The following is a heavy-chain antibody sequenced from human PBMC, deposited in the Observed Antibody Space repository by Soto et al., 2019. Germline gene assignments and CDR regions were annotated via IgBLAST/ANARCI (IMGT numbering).Heavy chain of an antibody. Sequence: QVQLVESGGGVVQPERSLRLSCVASGFIFRSYAIQWVRQAPGKGLEWVAVISDDATQKYYADSVKGRFIISRDNSKNTVYLHMNSLRVEDTAVYYCARENYYLESSVSSPLGALDIWGQGTMVTVSS. CDR3: ARENYYLESSVSSPLGALDI. CDR2: ISDDATQK. CDR1: GFIFRSYA. V-gene: IGHV3-30*04. J-gene: IGHJ3*02. D-gene: IGHD3-22*01.